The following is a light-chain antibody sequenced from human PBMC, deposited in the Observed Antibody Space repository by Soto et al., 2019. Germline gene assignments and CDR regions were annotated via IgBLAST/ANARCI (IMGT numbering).Light chain of an antibody. CDR3: QQSYSSPPT. V-gene: IGKV1-39*01. Sequence: YMTQSPSSLSASVGDTVTITCRASQSISIYLNWYQQKSGKAPKLLIYAASSLHSGVPSRFSGSRSGPDFTLTISSLQPEDFATYYCQQSYSSPPTFGQGTKVDIK. CDR1: QSISIY. J-gene: IGKJ1*01. CDR2: AAS.